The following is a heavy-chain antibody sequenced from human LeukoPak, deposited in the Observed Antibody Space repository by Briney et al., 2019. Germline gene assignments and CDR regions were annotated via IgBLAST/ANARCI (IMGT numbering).Heavy chain of an antibody. CDR3: ARDRLAYCGGDCYSSFDY. V-gene: IGHV3-21*01. CDR1: GFTFSSYS. D-gene: IGHD2-21*02. J-gene: IGHJ4*02. Sequence: PGGSLRLSCAASGFTFSSYSMNTTPQAPGKGLEWVSSISSSSSYIYYADSVKGRFTISRDNAKNSLYLQMNSLRAEDTAVYYCARDRLAYCGGDCYSSFDYWGQGTLVTVSS. CDR2: ISSSSSYI.